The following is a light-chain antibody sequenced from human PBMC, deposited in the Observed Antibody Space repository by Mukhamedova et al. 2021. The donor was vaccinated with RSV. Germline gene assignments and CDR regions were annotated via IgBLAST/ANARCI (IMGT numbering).Light chain of an antibody. J-gene: IGKJ4*01. CDR3: QQSFSVPLT. V-gene: IGKV1-39*01. CDR2: AAS. Sequence: WYQRRVHGRPPQLLIYAASILQSGVPSRFSGRGSGTDFTLTIPNLQPEDFVSYYCQQSFSVPLTFGGGTTVGLK.